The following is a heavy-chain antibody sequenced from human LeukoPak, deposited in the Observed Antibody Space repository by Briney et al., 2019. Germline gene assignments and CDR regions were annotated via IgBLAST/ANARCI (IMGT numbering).Heavy chain of an antibody. Sequence: LETLSLTCTGSAYSIASGFYWGWIRQVPGKGLEWIATVSHTGITSYTPSLKSRVTMSTDILKTQFSLNLTSVTAADTAVYYCARSGGLVAGFDWSPYWGQGTLVTVSS. CDR1: AYSIASGFY. CDR2: VSHTGIT. J-gene: IGHJ4*02. CDR3: ARSGGLVAGFDWSPY. V-gene: IGHV4-38-2*02. D-gene: IGHD3-9*01.